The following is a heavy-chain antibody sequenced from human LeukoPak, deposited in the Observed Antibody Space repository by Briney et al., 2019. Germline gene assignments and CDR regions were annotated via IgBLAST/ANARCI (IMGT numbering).Heavy chain of an antibody. CDR1: GFTFSSYG. Sequence: GRSLRLSCAASGFTFSSYGMHWVRQAPGKGLEWVAVISDDGSNKYYADSVKGRFAISRDNSKNTLYLQMNSLRTEDTAVYYCAKEAMRVRGVNYGMDVWGQGTTVTVSS. CDR2: ISDDGSNK. V-gene: IGHV3-30*18. J-gene: IGHJ6*02. CDR3: AKEAMRVRGVNYGMDV. D-gene: IGHD3-10*01.